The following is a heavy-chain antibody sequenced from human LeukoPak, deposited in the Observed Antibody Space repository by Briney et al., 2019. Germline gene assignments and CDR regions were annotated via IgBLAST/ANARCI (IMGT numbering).Heavy chain of an antibody. CDR2: ISSSGSTI. D-gene: IGHD3-10*01. CDR1: GFTFSDYY. CDR3: ARERTKYYYGSGSLTNWFDP. Sequence: GGSLRLSCAASGFTFSDYYMSWIRQAPGKGLEGVSYISSSGSTIYYADSVKGRFTISRDNAKNSLYLQMNSLRAEDTAVYYCARERTKYYYGSGSLTNWFDPWGQGTLVTVSS. J-gene: IGHJ5*02. V-gene: IGHV3-11*01.